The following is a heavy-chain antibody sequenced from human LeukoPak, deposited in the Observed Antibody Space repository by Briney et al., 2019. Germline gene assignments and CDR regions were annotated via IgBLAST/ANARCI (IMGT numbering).Heavy chain of an antibody. D-gene: IGHD5-24*01. CDR1: GGTFSSYA. CDR2: IIPIFGTA. V-gene: IGHV1-69*13. J-gene: IGHJ6*02. CDR3: ARVMAPRNYYYGMDV. Sequence: SVKVSCKSSGGTFSSYAMSWVRQAPGQGLEWMGGIIPIFGTANYAQKSQGRVTITADESTSTAYMELSSLRPEDTAVYYCARVMAPRNYYYGMDVWGQGATVTVSS.